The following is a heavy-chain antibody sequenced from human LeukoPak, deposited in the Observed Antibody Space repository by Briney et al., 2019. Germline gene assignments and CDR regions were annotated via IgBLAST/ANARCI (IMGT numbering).Heavy chain of an antibody. Sequence: GGSLRLSCAASGFPFISYALSWVRQAPGKGLEWVSAISGSGGSTYYADSVKGRFTISRDNSKNTLYLLMSSLRAEDTAVYYCAKEPYYGSESSYWGQGTLVTVSS. CDR1: GFPFISYA. CDR3: AKEPYYGSESSY. D-gene: IGHD3-10*01. J-gene: IGHJ4*02. CDR2: ISGSGGST. V-gene: IGHV3-23*01.